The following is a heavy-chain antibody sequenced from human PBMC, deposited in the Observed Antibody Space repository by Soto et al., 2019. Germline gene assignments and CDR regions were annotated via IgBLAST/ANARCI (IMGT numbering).Heavy chain of an antibody. CDR3: ARHVSYDTYGYQDAFDI. D-gene: IGHD5-18*01. Sequence: QVQLQESGPGLVKPSETLSLTCTISGGSISTFYWSWIRQPPGKGLEWIAYIHHSGRTNYKPSLHSRATIPPDTSYNQFSLKLNSVTAADTAVYYCARHVSYDTYGYQDAFDIWGQGTLVSVSS. V-gene: IGHV4-59*08. CDR2: IHHSGRT. CDR1: GGSISTFY. J-gene: IGHJ3*02.